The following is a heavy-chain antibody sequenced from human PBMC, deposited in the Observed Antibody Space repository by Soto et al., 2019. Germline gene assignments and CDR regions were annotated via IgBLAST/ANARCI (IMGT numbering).Heavy chain of an antibody. CDR2: ISGSGGST. J-gene: IGHJ4*02. V-gene: IGHV3-23*01. D-gene: IGHD4-17*01. CDR3: AKVSSADDYALDY. CDR1: GFTFSSYA. Sequence: GGSLRLSCAASGFTFSSYAMSWVRQAPGMGLEWVSAISGSGGSTYYADSVKGRFTISRDNSKNTLYLQMNSLRAEDTAVYYCAKVSSADDYALDYWGQGTLVTVSS.